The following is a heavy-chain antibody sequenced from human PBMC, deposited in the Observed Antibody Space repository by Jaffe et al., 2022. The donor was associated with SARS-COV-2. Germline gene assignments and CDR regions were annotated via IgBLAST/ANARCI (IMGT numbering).Heavy chain of an antibody. CDR3: AREGIAMIVVLGFDF. Sequence: QVQLQQSGPGLVRPSQTLSLTCAISGDSVSSNSAAWNWIRQSPSRGLEWLGRTYYRSKWKTDYAVSVKGRITINADTSRNQFSLHLNSVTPEDTAVYYCAREGIAMIVVLGFDFWGQGALVTVSS. D-gene: IGHD3-22*01. V-gene: IGHV6-1*01. CDR2: TYYRSKWKT. J-gene: IGHJ4*02. CDR1: GDSVSSNSAA.